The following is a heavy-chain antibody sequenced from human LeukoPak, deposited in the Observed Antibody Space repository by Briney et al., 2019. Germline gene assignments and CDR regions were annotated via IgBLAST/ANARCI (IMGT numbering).Heavy chain of an antibody. V-gene: IGHV1-18*01. CDR2: ISAYNGNT. CDR3: ARDRAVTSSGHPYDY. Sequence: ASVKVACKASGYTFTSYGISWVRQAPGQGLEWMGWISAYNGNTNYAQKLQGRVTMTTDTSTSTAYMELRSLRSDDTAVYYCARDRAVTSSGHPYDYWGQGTLVTVS. D-gene: IGHD4-11*01. J-gene: IGHJ4*02. CDR1: GYTFTSYG.